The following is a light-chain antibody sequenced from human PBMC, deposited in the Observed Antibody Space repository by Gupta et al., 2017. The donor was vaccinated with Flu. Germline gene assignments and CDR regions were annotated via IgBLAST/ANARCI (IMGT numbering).Light chain of an antibody. J-gene: IGKJ1*01. CDR2: DAS. CDR1: QSVSSN. CDR3: QQRSNWPPWT. V-gene: IGKV3-11*01. Sequence: ERATFSYRDNQSVSSNLAWYQQKPGQAPRLHIYDASNRATGIPARFSGSGSGTDVTLTISSLEPEDFAVYYCQQRSNWPPWTFGQGTKVEIK.